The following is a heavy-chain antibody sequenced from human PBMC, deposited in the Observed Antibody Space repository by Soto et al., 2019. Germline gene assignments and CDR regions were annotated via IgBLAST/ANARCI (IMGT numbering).Heavy chain of an antibody. CDR1: GGSVSGYY. CDR3: ARGQDSAKIAY. D-gene: IGHD5-18*01. Sequence: ETLSLTCAVHGGSVSGYYWNWIRQPPGQGLEWIGEIHPSGSKNYNPSLDSRVAMSLETSNNQFSLMLSFVTAADTAVYYCARGQDSAKIAYWGQGTLVTVSS. V-gene: IGHV4-34*01. CDR2: IHPSGSK. J-gene: IGHJ4*02.